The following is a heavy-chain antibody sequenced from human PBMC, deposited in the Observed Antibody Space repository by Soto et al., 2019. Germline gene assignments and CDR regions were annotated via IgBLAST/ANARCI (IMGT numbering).Heavy chain of an antibody. D-gene: IGHD2-2*01. CDR2: ISGSGDST. CDR3: VRRGSRSYYDY. V-gene: IGHV3-23*01. CDR1: GFTFSSYA. Sequence: EVQLLESGGGLVQPGGSLRLSCAASGFTFSSYAMSWVRQAPGKGLEWVSVISGSGDSTYYADSVKGRFTISRDNSKNPLYLQMNSLRAEDTAVYYCVRRGSRSYYDYWGQGTLVSVSS. J-gene: IGHJ4*02.